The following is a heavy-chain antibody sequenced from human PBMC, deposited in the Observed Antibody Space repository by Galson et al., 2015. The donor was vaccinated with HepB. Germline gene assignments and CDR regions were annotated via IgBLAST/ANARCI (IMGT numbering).Heavy chain of an antibody. CDR3: ARGVRSTGGTFDL. D-gene: IGHD3-10*01. V-gene: IGHV3-11*01. CDR2: ISSSGNTI. Sequence: SLRLSCAASGFIFSDYYMTWIRQIPGKGLEWVSYISSSGNTIYYADSVKGRFTISRDNAGDSLFLQMSSLRAEDTAVYYCARGVRSTGGTFDLWGQGTMVAVSS. CDR1: GFIFSDYY. J-gene: IGHJ3*01.